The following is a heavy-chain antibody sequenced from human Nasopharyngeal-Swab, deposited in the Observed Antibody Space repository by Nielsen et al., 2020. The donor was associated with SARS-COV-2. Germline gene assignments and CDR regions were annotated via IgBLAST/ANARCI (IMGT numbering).Heavy chain of an antibody. CDR3: AREGFTSGHAGTFDI. J-gene: IGHJ3*02. Sequence: GGSLRLSCEASGFSFRTSPMHWVRQAQDKGLEWVAVIASDGSLYAQYGDPVKGRFTISRDDSKNTLDLQMNSLRHEDTAVYYCAREGFTSGHAGTFDIRGQGTMVTVSS. CDR2: IASDGSLYA. V-gene: IGHV3-30*04. D-gene: IGHD2-2*01. CDR1: GFSFRTSP.